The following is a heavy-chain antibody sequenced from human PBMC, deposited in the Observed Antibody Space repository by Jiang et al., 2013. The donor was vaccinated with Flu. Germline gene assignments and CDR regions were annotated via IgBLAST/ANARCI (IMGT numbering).Heavy chain of an antibody. V-gene: IGHV5-51*01. CDR3: ASLLTAYYYGSSPDAFDI. J-gene: IGHJ3*02. CDR1: GYSFTSYW. Sequence: EVKKPGESLKISCKGSGYSFTSYWIGWVRQMPGKGLEWMGIIYPGDSDTRYSPSFQGQVTISADKSISTAYLQWSSLKASDTAMYYCASLLTAYYYGSSPDAFDIWGQGTMVTVSS. CDR2: IYPGDSDT. D-gene: IGHD3-10*01.